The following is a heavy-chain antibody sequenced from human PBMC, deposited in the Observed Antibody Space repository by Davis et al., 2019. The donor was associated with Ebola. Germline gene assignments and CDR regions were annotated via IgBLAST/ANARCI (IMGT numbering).Heavy chain of an antibody. CDR2: ISTYNGNT. Sequence: ASVKVSCKASGYTFTSYDINWVRQATGQGLEWMGWISTYNGNTNYAQKFQGRVTITRDTSASTAYMELSSLRSEDTAVYYCARGYCSGGSCLFDYWGQGTLVTVSS. CDR3: ARGYCSGGSCLFDY. CDR1: GYTFTSYD. V-gene: IGHV1-8*01. D-gene: IGHD2-15*01. J-gene: IGHJ4*02.